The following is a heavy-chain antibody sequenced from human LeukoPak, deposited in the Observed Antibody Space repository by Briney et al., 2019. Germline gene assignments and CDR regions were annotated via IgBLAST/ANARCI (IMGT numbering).Heavy chain of an antibody. D-gene: IGHD2-2*01. CDR1: GFTFSSYA. V-gene: IGHV3-30*01. CDR3: ARDYSEWYQLLVLGWWFDP. CDR2: ISYDGSNK. Sequence: GRSLRLSCAASGFTFSSYAMHWVRQAPGKGLEWVAVISYDGSNKYYADSVKGRFTISRDSSKNTLYLQMNSLRAEDTAVYYCARDYSEWYQLLVLGWWFDPWGQGTLVTVSS. J-gene: IGHJ5*02.